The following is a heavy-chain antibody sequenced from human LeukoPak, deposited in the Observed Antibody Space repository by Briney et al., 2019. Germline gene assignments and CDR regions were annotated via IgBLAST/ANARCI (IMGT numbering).Heavy chain of an antibody. D-gene: IGHD6-13*01. V-gene: IGHV3-30*04. CDR2: LPPDGSYQ. CDR3: ARGLHNRSWYGAH. CDR1: GFTFSDYT. J-gene: IGHJ4*02. Sequence: GRSLRLSCAASGFTFSDYTMQWVRQAPGKGLEWVALLPPDGSYQYYADSLKGRFTISRDNFKNALYLQMNSLRLEDTAVYYCARGLHNRSWYGAHWGQGTLLSVSS.